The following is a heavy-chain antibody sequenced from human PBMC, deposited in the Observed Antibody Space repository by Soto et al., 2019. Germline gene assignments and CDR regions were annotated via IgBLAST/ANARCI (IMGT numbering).Heavy chain of an antibody. CDR1: GGSISSGGYS. Sequence: QLQLQESGSGLVKPSQTLSLTCAVSGGSISSGGYSWSWIRQPPGKGLEWIGYIYHSGSTYYNPPLKSRVTISVARSKNQFSRKLSSVTAADTAVYYCARASTTVTTLDYWGQGTLVTVSS. CDR2: IYHSGST. CDR3: ARASTTVTTLDY. J-gene: IGHJ4*02. D-gene: IGHD4-17*01. V-gene: IGHV4-30-2*01.